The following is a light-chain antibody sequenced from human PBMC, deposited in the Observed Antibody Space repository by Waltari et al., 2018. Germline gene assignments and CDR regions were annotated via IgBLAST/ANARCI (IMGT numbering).Light chain of an antibody. V-gene: IGLV2-23*02. J-gene: IGLJ1*01. CDR3: CSYAGSISFYV. CDR1: SSDVGRYNL. Sequence: QSALTQPASVSGSPGQSITISCTGTSSDVGRYNLVSWYQQHPGKAHKLIIYEVTTRPSGVSNRFSGSKSGDTASLTISGLQADDEADDYCCSYAGSISFYVFGTGTKV. CDR2: EVT.